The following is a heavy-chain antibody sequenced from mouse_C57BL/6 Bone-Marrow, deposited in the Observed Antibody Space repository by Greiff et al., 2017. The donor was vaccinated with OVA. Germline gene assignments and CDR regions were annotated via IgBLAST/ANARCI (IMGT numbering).Heavy chain of an antibody. J-gene: IGHJ1*03. CDR1: GYSITSGYY. Sequence: EVQLQQSGPGLVKPSQSLSLTCSVTGYSITSGYYWNWIRQFPGNKLEWMGYISYDGSNNYNPSLKNRISITRDTSKNQFFLTLNSVTTEDTATYYCAREDGSSYDWYFDVWGTGTTVTVSS. CDR2: ISYDGSN. D-gene: IGHD1-1*01. CDR3: AREDGSSYDWYFDV. V-gene: IGHV3-6*01.